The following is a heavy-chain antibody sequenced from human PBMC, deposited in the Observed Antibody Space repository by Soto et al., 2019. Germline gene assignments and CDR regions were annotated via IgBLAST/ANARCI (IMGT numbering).Heavy chain of an antibody. Sequence: SETLSLTCAVYGGSFSGYYWSWIRQPPGKGLEWIGEINHSGSTNYNPSLKSRVTISVDTSKNQFSLKLSSVTAADTAVYYCARGGIAARPSYYYGMDVWGQGTTVTVSS. CDR1: GGSFSGYY. CDR3: ARGGIAARPSYYYGMDV. V-gene: IGHV4-34*01. CDR2: INHSGST. J-gene: IGHJ6*02. D-gene: IGHD6-6*01.